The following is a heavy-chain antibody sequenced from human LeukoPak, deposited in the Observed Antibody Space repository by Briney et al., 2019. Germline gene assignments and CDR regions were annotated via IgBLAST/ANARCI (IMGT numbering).Heavy chain of an antibody. V-gene: IGHV4-39*06. D-gene: IGHD6-13*01. J-gene: IGHJ4*02. CDR2: IYYSGST. CDR3: ARVGLAAAGTFNY. CDR1: GGSISSSSYY. Sequence: PSETLSLTCTVSGGSISSSSYYWGWIRQPPGKGLEWIGSIYYSGSTYYNPSLKSRVTISVDTSKNQSPLKLSSVTAADTAVYYCARVGLAAAGTFNYWGQGTLVTVSS.